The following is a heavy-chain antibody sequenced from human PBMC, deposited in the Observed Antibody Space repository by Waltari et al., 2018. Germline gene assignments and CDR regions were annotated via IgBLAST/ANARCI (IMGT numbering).Heavy chain of an antibody. Sequence: EIELVESGGGLSPSGGSLKLSCAASGFSVSSSFMTWVRRAPGKGLDFVAILYSAGATYYSQSVRGRFLIARDNSKNILYLQMDDLTAEDTAVYYCAKDVVGYTWDEGVDTIDVWGQGAEVVVSS. J-gene: IGHJ3*01. D-gene: IGHD3-3*01. CDR1: GFSVSSSF. CDR2: LYSAGAT. CDR3: AKDVVGYTWDEGVDTIDV. V-gene: IGHV3-53*01.